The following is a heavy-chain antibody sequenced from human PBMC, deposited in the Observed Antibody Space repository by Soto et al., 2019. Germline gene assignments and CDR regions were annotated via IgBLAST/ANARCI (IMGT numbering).Heavy chain of an antibody. CDR1: GFTFSSYG. CDR3: AKDFWSGYYGSGFDY. CDR2: ISYDGSNK. V-gene: IGHV3-30*18. J-gene: IGHJ4*02. D-gene: IGHD3-3*01. Sequence: GGSLRLSCAASGFTFSSYGMHWVRQAPGKGLEWVAVISYDGSNKYYADSVKGRFTISRDNSKNTLYLQMNSLRAEDTAVYYCAKDFWSGYYGSGFDYWGQGTLVTVS.